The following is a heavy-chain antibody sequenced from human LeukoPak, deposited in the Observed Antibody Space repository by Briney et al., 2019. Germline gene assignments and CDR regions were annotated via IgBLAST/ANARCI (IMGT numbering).Heavy chain of an antibody. D-gene: IGHD3-9*01. CDR1: GFTFDDYA. Sequence: GGSLRLSCAASGFTFDDYAMHWVRQAPGKGLEWVSGISWNSGSIGYADSVKGRFTISRDNSKNTLYLQMNSLRAEDTALYYCAKLPTGYPNWFDPWGQGTLVTVSP. CDR3: AKLPTGYPNWFDP. CDR2: ISWNSGSI. J-gene: IGHJ5*02. V-gene: IGHV3-9*01.